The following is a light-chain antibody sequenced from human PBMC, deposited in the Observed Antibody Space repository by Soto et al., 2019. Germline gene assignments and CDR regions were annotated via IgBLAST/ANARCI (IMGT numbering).Light chain of an antibody. CDR1: SSDVGGYNY. CDR2: EVS. V-gene: IGLV2-8*01. CDR3: SSYAGSNNHV. Sequence: QSALTQPPSASGSPGQSVTISCTGTSSDVGGYNYVSWYQQHPGRAPKLMIYEVSKRPSGVPDRFSGSKSGNTASLTVSGLQTEDESDYYFSSYAGSNNHVFVTGTKLTVL. J-gene: IGLJ1*01.